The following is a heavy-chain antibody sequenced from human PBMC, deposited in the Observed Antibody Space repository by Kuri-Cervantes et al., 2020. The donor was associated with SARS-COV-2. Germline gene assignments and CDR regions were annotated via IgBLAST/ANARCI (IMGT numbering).Heavy chain of an antibody. J-gene: IGHJ3*02. CDR2: IKSKTDGGTT. CDR3: TTYYDFWSGYYSSDAFDI. D-gene: IGHD3-3*01. Sequence: GESLKISCAASGFTFSNAWMSRVRQAPGKGLEWVGRIKSKTDGGTTDYAAPVKGRFTISRDDSKNTLYLQMNSLKTEDTAVYYCTTYYDFWSGYYSSDAFDIWGQGTMVTVSS. CDR1: GFTFSNAW. V-gene: IGHV3-15*01.